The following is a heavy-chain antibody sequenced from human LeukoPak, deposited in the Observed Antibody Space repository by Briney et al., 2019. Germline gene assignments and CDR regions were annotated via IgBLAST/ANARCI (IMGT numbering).Heavy chain of an antibody. J-gene: IGHJ3*02. CDR2: IRYDGSNK. D-gene: IGHD3-10*01. V-gene: IGHV3-30*02. Sequence: GGSLRLSCAAPGFTFSDYYMSWIRQAPGKGLEWVAFIRYDGSNKYYADSVKGRFSISRDNSKNTLYLQMNSLRAEDTALYYCAKDQESDDAFDIWGQGTMVTVSS. CDR3: AKDQESDDAFDI. CDR1: GFTFSDYY.